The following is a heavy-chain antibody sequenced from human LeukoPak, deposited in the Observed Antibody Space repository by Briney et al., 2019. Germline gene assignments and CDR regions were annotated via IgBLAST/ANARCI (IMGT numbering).Heavy chain of an antibody. J-gene: IGHJ4*02. CDR1: ADSISSFY. Sequence: PSETPSLTCTVSADSISSFYWSWIRQPPGKGLEWIGYIYYTGNTNYNPSLKSRVTISVDTSRNQFSLKLTSVTAADTAVYYCATLAGYIYGVTSDFWGQGTVVADSS. D-gene: IGHD5-18*01. CDR3: ATLAGYIYGVTSDF. CDR2: IYYTGNT. V-gene: IGHV4-59*08.